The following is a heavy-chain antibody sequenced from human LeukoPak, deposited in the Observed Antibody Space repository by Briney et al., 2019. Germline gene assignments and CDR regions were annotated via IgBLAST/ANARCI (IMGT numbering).Heavy chain of an antibody. CDR2: IYPDGST. CDR3: AKDRYGGNSAWFDP. J-gene: IGHJ5*02. V-gene: IGHV3-53*01. CDR1: GLTVTDNY. D-gene: IGHD4-23*01. Sequence: GGSLRLSCAVSGLTVTDNYMSWVRQPPGKWPEWVSDIYPDGSTYHADSVKGRFTISRDNSKNTLYLQMNSLRAEDTAVYYCAKDRYGGNSAWFDPWGQGTLVTVSS.